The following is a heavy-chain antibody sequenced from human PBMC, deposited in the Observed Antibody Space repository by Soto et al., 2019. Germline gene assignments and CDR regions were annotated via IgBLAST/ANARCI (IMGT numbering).Heavy chain of an antibody. D-gene: IGHD6-19*01. CDR1: GGSISSGGYS. CDR2: FYYRGST. V-gene: IGHV4-61*08. CDR3: ARETRHDSGWSFDY. J-gene: IGHJ4*02. Sequence: SETLSLTCAVSGGSISSGGYSWSWIRQPPGKGLEWVGYFYYRGSTYYNPSLKSRVTISQDMSKNQFSLRLSSVTAADTAVYYCARETRHDSGWSFDYWGQGSLVTVSS.